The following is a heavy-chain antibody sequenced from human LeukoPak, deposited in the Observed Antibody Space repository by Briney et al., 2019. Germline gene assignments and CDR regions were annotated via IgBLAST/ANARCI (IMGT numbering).Heavy chain of an antibody. V-gene: IGHV1-69*13. CDR2: ITPIFGTA. CDR1: GGTFSSYA. D-gene: IGHD3-10*01. CDR3: ARRTRRLLSGAFDI. J-gene: IGHJ3*02. Sequence: GASAKVSCKASGGTFSSYAISWVRQAPGQGLEWMGGITPIFGTANYAQKFQGRVTITADESTSTAYMELSSLRSEDTAVYYCARRTRRLLSGAFDIWGQGTMVTVSS.